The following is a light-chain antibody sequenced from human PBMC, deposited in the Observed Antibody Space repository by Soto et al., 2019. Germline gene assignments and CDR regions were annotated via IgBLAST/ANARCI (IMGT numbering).Light chain of an antibody. CDR3: HQYNNWPPIT. CDR1: QTIRSD. Sequence: EIVMTQSPASLSVSPGERVTLSCRASQTIRSDLAWYQHKPGQAPRLLIYGASTRATGTPARFSGSGSGTEFTLTISSLQSEDCAVYFWHQYNNWPPITFGQGTRLEIK. CDR2: GAS. V-gene: IGKV3-15*01. J-gene: IGKJ5*01.